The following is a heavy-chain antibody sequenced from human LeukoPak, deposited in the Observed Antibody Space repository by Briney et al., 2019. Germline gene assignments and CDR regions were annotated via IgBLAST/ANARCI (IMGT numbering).Heavy chain of an antibody. CDR2: ISSSSSSYI. Sequence: GGSLRLSCAASGFTFSNYNMNWVRQAPGKGLEWVSTISSSSSSYIYYADSVKGRFTISRDNSKNTLYLQMNSLRAEDTAVYYCAKDTDIDYWGQGTLVTVSS. CDR1: GFTFSNYN. J-gene: IGHJ4*02. D-gene: IGHD2-15*01. V-gene: IGHV3-21*01. CDR3: AKDTDIDY.